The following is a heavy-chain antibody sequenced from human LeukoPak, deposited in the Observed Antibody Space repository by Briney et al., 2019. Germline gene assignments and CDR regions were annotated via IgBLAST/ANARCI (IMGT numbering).Heavy chain of an antibody. V-gene: IGHV3-9*01. CDR3: AKAYYDSSGYPPYYYYGMDV. J-gene: IGHJ6*02. D-gene: IGHD3-22*01. CDR2: ISWNSGSI. Sequence: SLRLSCAASGFTFDDYAMHWVRQAPGKGLEWVSGISWNSGSIGYADSVKGRFTISRDNAKNSLYLQMNSLRAEDTALYYCAKAYYDSSGYPPYYYYGMDVWGQGTTVTVSS. CDR1: GFTFDDYA.